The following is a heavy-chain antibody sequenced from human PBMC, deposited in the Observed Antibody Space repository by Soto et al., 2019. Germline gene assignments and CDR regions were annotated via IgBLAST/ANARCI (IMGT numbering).Heavy chain of an antibody. V-gene: IGHV1-18*01. D-gene: IGHD3-10*01. CDR2: ISAYNGNT. CDR3: ARDGRYYYGSGSFPVSRFDY. CDR1: GYTFTSYG. J-gene: IGHJ4*02. Sequence: QVQLVQSGAEVKKPGASVKVSCKASGYTFTSYGISWVRQAPGQGLEWMGWISAYNGNTNYAQKLQGRVTMTTDTATSTAYMELRSLRSDDTAVYYCARDGRYYYGSGSFPVSRFDYWGQGTLVTVSS.